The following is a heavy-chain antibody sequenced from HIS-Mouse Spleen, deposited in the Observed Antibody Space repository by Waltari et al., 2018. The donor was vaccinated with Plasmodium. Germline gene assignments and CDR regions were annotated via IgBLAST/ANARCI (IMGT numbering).Heavy chain of an antibody. CDR1: GGSISSGGYY. D-gene: IGHD6-13*01. CDR2: IFYSGST. CDR3: ARSIAATVTFYFDY. J-gene: IGHJ4*02. V-gene: IGHV4-31*03. Sequence: QVQLQESGPGLVKPSQTLSLTCTVSGGSISSGGYYWSWIRQHPGKGLEWIGYIFYSGSTYYNPSLKSRVTISVDTSKNQFSLKLSSVTAADTAVYYCARSIAATVTFYFDYWGQGTLVTVSS.